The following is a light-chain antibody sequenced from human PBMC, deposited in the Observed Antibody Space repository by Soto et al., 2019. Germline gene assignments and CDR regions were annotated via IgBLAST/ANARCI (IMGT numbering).Light chain of an antibody. Sequence: EIVLTQSPATLSLSPGERATLSCRASQSVSIYLAWYQQKPGQAPRRLIYDASNRATGIPARFSGSGSGTDFTLTISSLEPEYFAVYYCHQRSIWPPTFVQGTKLDIK. CDR1: QSVSIY. CDR3: HQRSIWPPT. V-gene: IGKV3-11*01. CDR2: DAS. J-gene: IGKJ1*01.